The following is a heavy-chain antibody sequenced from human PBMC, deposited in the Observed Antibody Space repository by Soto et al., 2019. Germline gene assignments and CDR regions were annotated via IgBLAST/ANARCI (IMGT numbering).Heavy chain of an antibody. CDR3: ARDQYYNIWSGYYMGTPFDY. J-gene: IGHJ4*02. D-gene: IGHD3-3*01. CDR1: GYTLSTHA. Sequence: EASVKVSCKASGYTLSTHAMQWVRQAPGQSLEWMGWINAGNDNTKYSQRLQDRVTIIRDTSASTVYMELSSLRSEDTAVYYCARDQYYNIWSGYYMGTPFDYWGQGTQVTVYS. V-gene: IGHV1-3*01. CDR2: INAGNDNT.